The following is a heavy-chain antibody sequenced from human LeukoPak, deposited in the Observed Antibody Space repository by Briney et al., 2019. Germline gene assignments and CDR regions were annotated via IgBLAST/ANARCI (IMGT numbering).Heavy chain of an antibody. V-gene: IGHV1-8*01. D-gene: IGHD3-3*01. J-gene: IGHJ6*02. Sequence: ASVKVSCKASGYTFTSYDINWVRQAPGQGLEWMGWMNAKRGNAGYAQKFQGRVTMTRSTSINTAYMELSSLTTDDTAVYYCAREEEFWSGYSYYYSGMDVWGQGTTVTVSS. CDR1: GYTFTSYD. CDR3: AREEEFWSGYSYYYSGMDV. CDR2: MNAKRGNA.